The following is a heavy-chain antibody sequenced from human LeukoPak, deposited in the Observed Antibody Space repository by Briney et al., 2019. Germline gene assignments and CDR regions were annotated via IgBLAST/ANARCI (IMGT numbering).Heavy chain of an antibody. Sequence: SETLSLTCTVSGGSISSSSYYWGWIRQPPGKGLEWIGSVYYSGSTYYNPSLKSRVTISVDTSKNQFSLKLSSVTAADTAVYSCARLSPCGGTSPSYFASGGGRPLLPVS. J-gene: IGHJ4*02. V-gene: IGHV4-39*01. CDR2: VYYSGST. D-gene: IGHD4-23*01. CDR1: GGSISSSSYY. CDR3: ARLSPCGGTSPSYFAS.